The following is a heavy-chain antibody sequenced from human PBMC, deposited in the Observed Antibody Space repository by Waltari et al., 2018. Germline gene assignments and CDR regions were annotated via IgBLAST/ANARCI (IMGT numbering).Heavy chain of an antibody. V-gene: IGHV3-21*01. CDR3: ARTPGGSSSIFFDY. Sequence: EVQLVESGGGLVKPGGSLRLSCAASGFTFSSYSMNWVRQAPGKGLEWVSAISSSSSYIYYADSVKGRFTISRDNAKNSLYLQMNSLRAEDTAVYYCARTPGGSSSIFFDYWGQGTLVTVSS. CDR1: GFTFSSYS. CDR2: ISSSSSYI. D-gene: IGHD6-6*01. J-gene: IGHJ4*02.